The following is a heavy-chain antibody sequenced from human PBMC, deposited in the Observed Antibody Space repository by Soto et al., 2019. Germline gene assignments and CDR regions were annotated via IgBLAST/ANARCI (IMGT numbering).Heavy chain of an antibody. V-gene: IGHV4-39*07. CDR1: GDSITSNSYF. Sequence: PSETLSLTCTVSGDSITSNSYFWAWIRQPPGKGLEWIGSIYYSGTTYYNPSLKSRVTLSVDKSKDEFSLKMSSVTDADTAVYYCTSKFGQLLADAFDIWGQGTMVTVSS. J-gene: IGHJ3*02. CDR2: IYYSGTT. CDR3: TSKFGQLLADAFDI. D-gene: IGHD3-10*01.